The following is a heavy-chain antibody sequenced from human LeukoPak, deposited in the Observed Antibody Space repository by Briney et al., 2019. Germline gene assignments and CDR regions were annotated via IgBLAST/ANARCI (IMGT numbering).Heavy chain of an antibody. J-gene: IGHJ3*02. CDR2: INHSGST. Sequence: PSETLSLTCTVSGGSISSSSYYWGWIRQPPGKGLEWIGEINHSGSTNYNPSLKSRVTISVDTSKNQFSLKLTSVTAADTAVYYCARRGTQGPTTVTPWAFDIWGQGTMVTVSS. CDR1: GGSISSSSYY. V-gene: IGHV4-39*07. D-gene: IGHD4-17*01. CDR3: ARRGTQGPTTVTPWAFDI.